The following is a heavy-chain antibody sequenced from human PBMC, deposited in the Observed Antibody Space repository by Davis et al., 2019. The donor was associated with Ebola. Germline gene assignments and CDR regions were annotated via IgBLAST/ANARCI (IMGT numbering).Heavy chain of an antibody. D-gene: IGHD3-10*01. J-gene: IGHJ4*02. Sequence: GESLKISCATSGFRSTSFWMYWVRQAPGKGLEWVSYINVDDSRINYADSMKGRVTISRDNAKSTLYLQMNSLRVEDTALYYCTTDLRGTSYWGQGTLVTVSS. CDR3: TTDLRGTSY. CDR1: GFRSTSFW. V-gene: IGHV3-74*01. CDR2: INVDDSRI.